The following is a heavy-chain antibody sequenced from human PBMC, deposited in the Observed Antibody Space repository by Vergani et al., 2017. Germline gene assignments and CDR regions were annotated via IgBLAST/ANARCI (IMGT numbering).Heavy chain of an antibody. CDR1: GFTFDDYA. CDR2: ISWNSGSI. V-gene: IGHV3-9*01. CDR3: AKLGRSCYDPSGWYFDL. D-gene: IGHD5-12*01. J-gene: IGHJ2*01. Sequence: EVQLVESGGGLVQPGRSLRLSCAASGFTFDDYAMHWVRQAPGKGLEWVSGISWNSGSIGYADSVKGRFTISRDNAKNSLYLQMNSLRAEDTALYYCAKLGRSCYDPSGWYFDLWGRGTLVTVSS.